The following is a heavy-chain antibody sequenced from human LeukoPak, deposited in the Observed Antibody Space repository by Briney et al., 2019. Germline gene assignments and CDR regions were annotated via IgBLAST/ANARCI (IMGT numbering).Heavy chain of an antibody. CDR3: ARRHGGYDFMIFDS. CDR1: GYIFTDYW. D-gene: IGHD5-12*01. V-gene: IGHV5-51*01. CDR2: IYPADSDT. Sequence: GESLKISCKGSGYIFTDYWIGWVRQMPGKGLEWMGIIYPADSDTRYSPSFQGLVTISADKSISTAYLQWSSLKASDTAMYYCARRHGGYDFMIFDSWGQGTLVAVST. J-gene: IGHJ4*02.